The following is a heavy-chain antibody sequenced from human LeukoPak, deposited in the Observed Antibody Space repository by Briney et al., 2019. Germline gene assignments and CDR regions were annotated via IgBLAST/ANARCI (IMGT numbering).Heavy chain of an antibody. CDR1: GFTFSSYA. Sequence: GGSLRLSCSASGFTFSSYAMHWVRQAPGKGLEYVSAISSNGGSTYYADSVKGRFTISRDSSKNTLYLQMSSLRAEDTAVYYCARRVVVAAAPYYFDYWGQGTLVTVSS. J-gene: IGHJ4*02. CDR2: ISSNGGST. V-gene: IGHV3-64D*06. CDR3: ARRVVVAAAPYYFDY. D-gene: IGHD2-2*01.